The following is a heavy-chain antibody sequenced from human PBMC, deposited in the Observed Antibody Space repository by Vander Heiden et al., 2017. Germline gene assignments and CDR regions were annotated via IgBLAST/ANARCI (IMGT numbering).Heavy chain of an antibody. CDR2: IYPGDSNP. CDR1: GYSFSHYW. CDR3: GRPFAGSSDNFHY. D-gene: IGHD1-1*01. Sequence: EVQLVQSGGEVQQPGESLQLSCKGSGYSFSHYWIGWVRQVPGKGLEWMGIIYPGDSNPIYGPSFQGQVTISVDKSINTAYLQWSSLKASDTAIYYCGRPFAGSSDNFHYWGQGTLVTVSS. J-gene: IGHJ4*02. V-gene: IGHV5-51*01.